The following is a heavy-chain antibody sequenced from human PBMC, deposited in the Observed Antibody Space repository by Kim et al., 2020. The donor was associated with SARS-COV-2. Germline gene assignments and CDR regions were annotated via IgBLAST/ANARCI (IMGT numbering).Heavy chain of an antibody. CDR3: ASRSPPARYNGMDV. V-gene: IGHV3-21*01. Sequence: GGSLRLSCAASGFTFSFYDMNWVRQAPGKGLERVSSISGSSSHIYYSDSVRGRFTVTRDNAKTSLYLQMNSLRAEDTAVYYCASRSPPARYNGMDVWGQGTTVTVSS. D-gene: IGHD3-9*01. J-gene: IGHJ6*02. CDR2: ISGSSSHI. CDR1: GFTFSFYD.